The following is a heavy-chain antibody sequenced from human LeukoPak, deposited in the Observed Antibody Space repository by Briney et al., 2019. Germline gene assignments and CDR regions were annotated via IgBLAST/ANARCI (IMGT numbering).Heavy chain of an antibody. CDR3: ARDASEGMYYFDY. CDR2: ISSSSSYI. D-gene: IGHD3-10*01. J-gene: IGHJ4*02. V-gene: IGHV3-21*01. CDR1: GFTFSSYS. Sequence: GGSLRLSCAASGFTFSSYSMNWVRQAPGKGLEWVSSISSSSSYIYYADSVKGRFTISRDNAKNSLYLQMNSLRAEDTAVYYCARDASEGMYYFDYWGQGTLVTVSS.